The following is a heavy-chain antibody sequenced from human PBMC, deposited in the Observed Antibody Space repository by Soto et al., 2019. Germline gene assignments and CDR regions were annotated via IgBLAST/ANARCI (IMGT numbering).Heavy chain of an antibody. CDR3: ATRMEYYDFWSGYNWFDP. D-gene: IGHD3-3*01. Sequence: ASVKVSCKASGYTFTSYDINWVRQATGQGLEWMGWMNPNSGNTGYAQKFQGRVTMTRNTSISTAYMELSSLRSEDTAVYYCATRMEYYDFWSGYNWFDPWGQGTLVTVSS. CDR1: GYTFTSYD. V-gene: IGHV1-8*01. J-gene: IGHJ5*02. CDR2: MNPNSGNT.